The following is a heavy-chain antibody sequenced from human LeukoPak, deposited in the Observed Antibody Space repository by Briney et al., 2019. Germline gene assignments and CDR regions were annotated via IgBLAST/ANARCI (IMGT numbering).Heavy chain of an antibody. V-gene: IGHV4-59*01. CDR3: ARRRRDSGSPFDY. CDR2: IYYSGST. J-gene: IGHJ4*02. Sequence: SETLSLTCTVSGGSISSYYWSWIRQPPGKGLEWIGYIYYSGSTNYNSSLKSRVTISVDTSKNQFSLKLSSVTAADTAVYYCARRRRDSGSPFDYWGQGTLVTVSS. CDR1: GGSISSYY. D-gene: IGHD2-21*02.